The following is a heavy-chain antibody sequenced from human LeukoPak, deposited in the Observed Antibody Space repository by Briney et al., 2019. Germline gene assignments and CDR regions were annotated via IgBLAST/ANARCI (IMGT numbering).Heavy chain of an antibody. CDR2: ISWNSGSI. CDR1: GFTFDDYA. J-gene: IGHJ3*02. D-gene: IGHD3-22*01. Sequence: PGRSLRLSCAASGFTFDDYAMHWVRQAPGKGLEWVSGISWNSGSIGYADSVKGRFTISRDNAKNSLYLQMNSLRAEDTALYYCAKPYYYDSSGYDLDAFDIWGRGTMVTVAS. CDR3: AKPYYYDSSGYDLDAFDI. V-gene: IGHV3-9*01.